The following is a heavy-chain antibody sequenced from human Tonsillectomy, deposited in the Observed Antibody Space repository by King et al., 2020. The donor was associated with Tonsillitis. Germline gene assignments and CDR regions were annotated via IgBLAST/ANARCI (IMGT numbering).Heavy chain of an antibody. J-gene: IGHJ5*02. Sequence: QLVQSGGGLEQPGGSLRLSCAVSGFSFSSYAMSWVRQAPGKGLEWVSVIYSDGTSTHYADSVKGRFTISRDNSKNTLYLQMNSLRAEDTAVYYCAKVSGSDRAQSSFGWFDPWGQGTLVTVSS. CDR1: GFSFSSYA. CDR3: AKVSGSDRAQSSFGWFDP. CDR2: IYSDGTST. V-gene: IGHV3-23*03. D-gene: IGHD1-26*01.